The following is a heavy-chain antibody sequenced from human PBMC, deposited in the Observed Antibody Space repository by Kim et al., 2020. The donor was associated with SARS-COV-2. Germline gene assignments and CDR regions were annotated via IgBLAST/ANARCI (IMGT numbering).Heavy chain of an antibody. CDR1: GYTFTSYG. V-gene: IGHV1-18*01. Sequence: ASVKVSCKASGYTFTSYGISWVRQAPGQGLEWMGWISAYNGNTNYAQKLQGRVTMTTDTSTSTAYMELRSLRSDDTAVYYCAREKRGWTPYYFDYWGQGTLVTVSS. J-gene: IGHJ4*02. D-gene: IGHD6-19*01. CDR2: ISAYNGNT. CDR3: AREKRGWTPYYFDY.